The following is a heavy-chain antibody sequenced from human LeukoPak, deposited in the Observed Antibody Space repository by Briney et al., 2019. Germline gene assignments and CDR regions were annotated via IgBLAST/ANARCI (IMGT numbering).Heavy chain of an antibody. Sequence: ASVKVSCKASGYTFTIYGISWVRQAPGQGLEWMGWISAYNGNTNYAQKLQGRVTMTTDTSTSTAYMELRSLRSDDTAVYYCTRESTGMATTPSDYWGQGTLVTVSS. CDR1: GYTFTIYG. CDR3: TRESTGMATTPSDY. J-gene: IGHJ4*02. CDR2: ISAYNGNT. V-gene: IGHV1-18*01. D-gene: IGHD5-24*01.